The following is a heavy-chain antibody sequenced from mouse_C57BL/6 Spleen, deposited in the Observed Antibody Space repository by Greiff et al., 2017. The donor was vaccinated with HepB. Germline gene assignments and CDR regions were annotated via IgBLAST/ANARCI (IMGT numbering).Heavy chain of an antibody. CDR2: IYPGDGDT. V-gene: IGHV1-82*01. CDR3: ARAVITTVAPYYFDY. CDR1: GYAFSSSW. D-gene: IGHD1-1*01. Sequence: VQLQQSGPELVKPGASVKISCKASGYAFSSSWMNWVKQRPGKGLEWIGRIYPGDGDTNYNGKFKGKATLTADKSSSTAYMQLSSLTSEDSAVYFCARAVITTVAPYYFDYWGQGTTLTVSS. J-gene: IGHJ2*01.